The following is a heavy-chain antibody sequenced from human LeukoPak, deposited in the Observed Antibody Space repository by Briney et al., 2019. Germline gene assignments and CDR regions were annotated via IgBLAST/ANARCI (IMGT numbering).Heavy chain of an antibody. CDR2: IYTSGST. J-gene: IGHJ4*02. V-gene: IGHV4-61*02. CDR1: GGSISSGSYY. D-gene: IGHD3-3*01. Sequence: SETLSLTCTVCGGSISSGSYYWSWIRQPAGKGLEWIWRIYTSGSTNYYPSLKSRVTISVDTSKNQFSLKLSSVTAADTAVYYCARDHPPADYDFWSGYYTGYFDYWGQGTLVTVSS. CDR3: ARDHPPADYDFWSGYYTGYFDY.